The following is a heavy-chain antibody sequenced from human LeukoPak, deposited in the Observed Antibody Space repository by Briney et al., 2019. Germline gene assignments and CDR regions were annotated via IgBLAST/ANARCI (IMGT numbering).Heavy chain of an antibody. J-gene: IGHJ4*02. Sequence: QPGGSLRLSCAASGFTFSSYAMSWVRQAPGKGLEWVSAISGSGGSTYYADSVKGRFTISRDNSKNTLYLQMNSLRAEDTAVYYCAKEHTIAVAGTGGYPGYYFDYWGQGTLVTVSS. CDR3: AKEHTIAVAGTGGYPGYYFDY. D-gene: IGHD6-19*01. CDR1: GFTFSSYA. CDR2: ISGSGGST. V-gene: IGHV3-23*01.